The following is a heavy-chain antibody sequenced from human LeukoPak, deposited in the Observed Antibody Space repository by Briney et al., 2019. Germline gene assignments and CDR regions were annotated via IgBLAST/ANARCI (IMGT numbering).Heavy chain of an antibody. Sequence: PSETLSLTCTVSGGSISSYYWSWIRQPAGKGLEWIGRIYTSGSTNYNPSLKSRVTISVDTSKNQFSLKLSSVTAADTAVYYCARGRLAVAGNWFDPWGQGTLVTVSS. CDR2: IYTSGST. J-gene: IGHJ5*02. CDR1: GGSISSYY. D-gene: IGHD6-19*01. CDR3: ARGRLAVAGNWFDP. V-gene: IGHV4-4*07.